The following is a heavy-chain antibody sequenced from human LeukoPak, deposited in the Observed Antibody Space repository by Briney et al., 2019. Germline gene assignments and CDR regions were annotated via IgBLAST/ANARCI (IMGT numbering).Heavy chain of an antibody. V-gene: IGHV3-11*06. Sequence: GGSLRLSCAASGVTFRDYYMTWIRQAPGKGLDWVSYITTSRGFTNSADSVKGRFTVSRDNAKNSLSLQMNSLRAEDTAVYYCARFETSPGGVAFDIWGQGTMVTVSS. CDR3: ARFETSPGGVAFDI. CDR2: ITTSRGFT. J-gene: IGHJ3*02. CDR1: GVTFRDYY. D-gene: IGHD1-1*01.